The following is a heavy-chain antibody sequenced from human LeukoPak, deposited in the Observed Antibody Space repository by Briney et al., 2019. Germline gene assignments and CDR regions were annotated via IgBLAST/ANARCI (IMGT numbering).Heavy chain of an antibody. Sequence: GGSLRLSCAASGFIFSSYSMNWVRQAPGKGPEWVSSISSSSSYIYYADSVKGRFTISRDNAKNSLYLQMNSLRAEDTAVYYCARGSAAGTFDYWGQGTLVTVSS. CDR1: GFIFSSYS. D-gene: IGHD6-13*01. CDR2: ISSSSSYI. J-gene: IGHJ4*02. CDR3: ARGSAAGTFDY. V-gene: IGHV3-21*01.